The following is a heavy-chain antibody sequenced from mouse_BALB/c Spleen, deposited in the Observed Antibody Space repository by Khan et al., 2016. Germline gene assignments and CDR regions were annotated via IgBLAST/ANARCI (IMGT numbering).Heavy chain of an antibody. D-gene: IGHD1-1*01. CDR3: AATVVAPRFAY. CDR1: GYSITSDYA. CDR2: ISYSGST. Sequence: EVQLQESGPGLVKPSQSLSLTCTVTGYSITSDYAWNWIRQFPGNKLEWMGYISYSGSTSHNPSLKSRISITRDTSKNQFFLRLNSVAAEDTAKCYCAATVVAPRFAYWGQGTLVTVSA. J-gene: IGHJ3*01. V-gene: IGHV3-2*02.